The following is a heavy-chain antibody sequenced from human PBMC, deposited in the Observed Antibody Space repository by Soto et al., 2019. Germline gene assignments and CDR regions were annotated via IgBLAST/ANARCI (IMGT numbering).Heavy chain of an antibody. Sequence: PGGSLRLSCVVSGLTFSDYGFHWVRQAPAKGLDWVAAISYDGSFVYYADSVRGRFTISRDNSRNTLDLQMNALRNEDTAVYYCAKERGRNRNFAMDVWGQGTSVTVS. D-gene: IGHD1-1*01. J-gene: IGHJ6*02. CDR3: AKERGRNRNFAMDV. CDR1: GLTFSDYG. V-gene: IGHV3-30*18. CDR2: ISYDGSFV.